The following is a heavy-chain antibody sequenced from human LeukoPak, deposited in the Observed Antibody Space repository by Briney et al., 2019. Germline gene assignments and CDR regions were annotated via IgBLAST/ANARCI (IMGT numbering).Heavy chain of an antibody. D-gene: IGHD3-22*01. CDR1: GFTFSSYA. Sequence: GGSLRLSCAASGFTFSSYAITWVRQAPGMGLEWVSGISDSGHSTYYADSVKGRFTISRDNSKNTVILQMDSLRAEDTAVYYCASLGSRYSESSGSSKGGDYWGQGTLVTVSS. J-gene: IGHJ4*02. CDR3: ASLGSRYSESSGSSKGGDY. CDR2: ISDSGHST. V-gene: IGHV3-23*01.